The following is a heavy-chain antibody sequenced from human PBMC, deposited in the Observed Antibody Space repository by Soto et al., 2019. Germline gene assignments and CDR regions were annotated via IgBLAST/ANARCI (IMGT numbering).Heavy chain of an antibody. D-gene: IGHD3-10*01. Sequence: GGSLRLSCAASGFIFSNQAMCWVRQGPGKGLEWVSCISDRGDETFFLDSVKGRFAISRDNSENMLFLQMSSLRAEDTAIYYCAKDSSHMVRGVAFDYWGQGTLVTVSS. CDR3: AKDSSHMVRGVAFDY. J-gene: IGHJ4*02. CDR2: ISDRGDET. V-gene: IGHV3-23*01. CDR1: GFIFSNQA.